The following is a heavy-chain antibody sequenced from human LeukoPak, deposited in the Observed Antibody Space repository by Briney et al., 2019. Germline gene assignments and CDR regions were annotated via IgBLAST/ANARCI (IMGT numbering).Heavy chain of an antibody. D-gene: IGHD1-26*01. J-gene: IGHJ5*02. V-gene: IGHV4-59*01. CDR3: AREGPSSSGSYLNCFDP. Sequence: SETLSLTCTVSGGSISNYYWSWFRQPPGKGLEWIGYIYYSGSTKYNPSLKSRVTISVDTSKNQLSLKLSSVTAADTAVYYCAREGPSSSGSYLNCFDPWGQGTLVTVSS. CDR2: IYYSGST. CDR1: GGSISNYY.